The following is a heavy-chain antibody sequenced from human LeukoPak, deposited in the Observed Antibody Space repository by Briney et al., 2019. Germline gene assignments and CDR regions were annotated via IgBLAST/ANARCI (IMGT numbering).Heavy chain of an antibody. V-gene: IGHV4-59*01. J-gene: IGHJ4*02. Sequence: SETLSLTCTVSGDSLSSYYWSWIRQPPGQGLESIGYIDYSGNTNYNPSLKSRVTISVDTSKNQFSLKLSSVTAEDTAVYYCARTAPYSSSSFDCWGQGSLVTVSS. CDR1: GDSLSSYY. CDR3: ARTAPYSSSSFDC. D-gene: IGHD6-6*01. CDR2: IDYSGNT.